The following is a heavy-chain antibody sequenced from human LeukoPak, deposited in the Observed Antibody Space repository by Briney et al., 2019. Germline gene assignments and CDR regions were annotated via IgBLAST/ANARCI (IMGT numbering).Heavy chain of an antibody. V-gene: IGHV3-20*04. CDR3: ARSADITYYYYMDV. J-gene: IGHJ6*03. CDR1: GFTFSSYG. Sequence: RPGGSLRLSCAASGFTFSSYGMSWVRQAPGKGLEWVSGINWNGGSTGYADSVKGRFTISRDNAKNSLYLQMNSLRAEDTALYYCARSADITYYYYMDVWGKGTTVTVSS. CDR2: INWNGGST.